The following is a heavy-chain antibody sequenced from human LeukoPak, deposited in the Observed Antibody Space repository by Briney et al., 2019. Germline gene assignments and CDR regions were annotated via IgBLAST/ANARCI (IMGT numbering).Heavy chain of an antibody. V-gene: IGHV4-31*02. CDR3: ARVAVNSGSYDGVHFDY. CDR2: IYYSGST. CDR1: GGSISSSSYY. D-gene: IGHD3-10*01. J-gene: IGHJ4*02. Sequence: PSETLSLTCGVSGGSISSSSYYWGWIRQHPGTGLEWIGYIYYSGSTYYNPSLKSRVTISVDTSKNQFSLKLSSVTAADTAVYYCARVAVNSGSYDGVHFDYWGQGTLVTVSS.